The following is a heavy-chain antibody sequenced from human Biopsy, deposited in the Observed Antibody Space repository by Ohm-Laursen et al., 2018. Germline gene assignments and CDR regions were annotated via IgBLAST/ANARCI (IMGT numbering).Heavy chain of an antibody. CDR1: GGTFSNYG. D-gene: IGHD3-9*01. J-gene: IGHJ1*01. Sequence: SSVKVSCQAPGGTFSNYGVNWARQAPGHGLEWLGGNIPILGTGNYAQKLQDRVTVAADTSTSTATMELRSLRSDDTAVYYCATKLTGYFHHWGQGTLVIVSS. CDR3: ATKLTGYFHH. CDR2: NIPILGTG. V-gene: IGHV1-69*06.